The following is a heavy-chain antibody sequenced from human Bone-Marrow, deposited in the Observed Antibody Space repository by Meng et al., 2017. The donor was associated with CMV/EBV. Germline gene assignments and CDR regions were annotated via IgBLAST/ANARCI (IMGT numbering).Heavy chain of an antibody. CDR1: GFTFSSYW. CDR2: IKQDGSKK. J-gene: IGHJ2*01. D-gene: IGHD2-2*01. V-gene: IGHV3-7*01. CDR3: ARRAGYCTTTSCYRWYFDL. Sequence: GVSLRLSCAASGFTFSSYWMSWVRQAPGKGLEWVANIKQDGSKKSYVDSVKGRFTISSDNAENSLYLHMNSLRAEDTAVYYCARRAGYCTTTSCYRWYFDLWGRGTLVTVSS.